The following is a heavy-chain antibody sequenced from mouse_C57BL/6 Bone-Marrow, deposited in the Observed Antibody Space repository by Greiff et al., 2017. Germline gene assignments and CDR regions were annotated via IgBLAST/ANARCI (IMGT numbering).Heavy chain of an antibody. D-gene: IGHD2-4*01. CDR3: ARFYYDYNYAMDY. CDR1: GYTFTSYG. CDR2: IYPRSGNT. J-gene: IGHJ4*01. Sequence: VQLQQSGAELARPGASVKLSCKASGYTFTSYGISWVKQRTGQGLEWIGEIYPRSGNTYYNEKFKGKATLTADKSSSTAYMELRSLTSEDAAVYFCARFYYDYNYAMDYWGQGTSVTVSS. V-gene: IGHV1-81*01.